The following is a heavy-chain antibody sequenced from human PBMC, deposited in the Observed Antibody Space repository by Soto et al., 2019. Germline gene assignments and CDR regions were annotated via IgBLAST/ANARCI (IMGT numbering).Heavy chain of an antibody. CDR1: GYTFTHYG. J-gene: IGHJ2*01. CDR2: INSFRGDT. CDR3: ARDLHSGGKYWDFEI. V-gene: IGHV1-18*01. D-gene: IGHD2-15*01. Sequence: QVQLVQSGAEVKKPGASVKVSCKASGYTFTHYGITWVRQAPGQVLEWRGWINSFRGDTNYPQQLQGRLTMTTDTSTNTVYMELRILRSDDTAVYYCARDLHSGGKYWDFEIWGRGTLVTVSS.